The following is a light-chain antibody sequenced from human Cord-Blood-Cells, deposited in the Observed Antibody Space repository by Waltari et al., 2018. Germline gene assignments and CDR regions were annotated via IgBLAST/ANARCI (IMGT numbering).Light chain of an antibody. Sequence: EIALTQSPATLSSPPWERATLPCRASQSVSSYLGRYQQKPGQATRHLIYDASNRATGIPARFSGSGSGTDFTLTISSLEPEDFAVYYCQQRSNWYTFGQGTKLEIK. CDR1: QSVSSY. V-gene: IGKV3-11*01. CDR3: QQRSNWYT. CDR2: DAS. J-gene: IGKJ2*01.